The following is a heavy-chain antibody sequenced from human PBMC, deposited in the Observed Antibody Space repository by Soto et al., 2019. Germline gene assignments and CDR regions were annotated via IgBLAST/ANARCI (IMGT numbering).Heavy chain of an antibody. CDR2: IDPSDSYT. CDR1: GYSFTSYW. V-gene: IGHV5-10-1*01. D-gene: IGHD3-22*01. CDR3: ATNPTKWLLQAY. Sequence: PGESLKISCKGSGYSFTSYWISWVRQMPGKGLEWMGRIDPSDSYTNYSPSFQGHVTIPADKSISTAYLQWSSLKASDTAMYYCATNPTKWLLQAYWGQGTLVTVSS. J-gene: IGHJ4*02.